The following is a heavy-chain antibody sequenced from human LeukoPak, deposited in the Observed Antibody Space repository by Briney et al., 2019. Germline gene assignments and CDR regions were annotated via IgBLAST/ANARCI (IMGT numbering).Heavy chain of an antibody. J-gene: IGHJ4*02. D-gene: IGHD6-19*01. CDR2: INHSGST. V-gene: IGHV4-34*01. CDR3: ARLEQWLNYYFDY. CDR1: GGSFSGYY. Sequence: PSETLSLTCAVYGGSFSGYYWSWIRQPPGKGLEWIGEINHSGSTNYSPSLKSRVTISVDTSKNQFSLKLSSVTAADTAVYYCARLEQWLNYYFDYWGQGTLVTVSS.